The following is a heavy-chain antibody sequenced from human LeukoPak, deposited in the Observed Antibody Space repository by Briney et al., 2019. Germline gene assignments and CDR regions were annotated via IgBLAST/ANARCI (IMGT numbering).Heavy chain of an antibody. CDR1: GGSISSGNCY. V-gene: IGHV4-30-4*01. CDR2: IFYLGST. D-gene: IGHD6-6*01. J-gene: IGHJ5*02. Sequence: SQTLSLTCTVSGGSISSGNCYWSWIRQPPGKGLQWIGYIFYLGSTYYNLSLKTLVTMSVDTSNNKFSLILRSVDAADTAVYYCARKYTDNWLDPWGQGTLVTVSS. CDR3: ARKYTDNWLDP.